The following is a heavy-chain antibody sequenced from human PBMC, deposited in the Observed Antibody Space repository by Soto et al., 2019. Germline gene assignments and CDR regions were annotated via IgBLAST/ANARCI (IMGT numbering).Heavy chain of an antibody. Sequence: SETLSLTCAVYGGSFGGYYWSWIRQPPGKGLEWIGEINHSGSTNYNPSLKSRVTISVDTSKNQFSLKLSSVTAADTAVYYCAGAKSWYFIAARLGSWFDPWCQGTLVTVSS. J-gene: IGHJ5*02. V-gene: IGHV4-34*01. D-gene: IGHD6-6*01. CDR2: INHSGST. CDR1: GGSFGGYY. CDR3: AGAKSWYFIAARLGSWFDP.